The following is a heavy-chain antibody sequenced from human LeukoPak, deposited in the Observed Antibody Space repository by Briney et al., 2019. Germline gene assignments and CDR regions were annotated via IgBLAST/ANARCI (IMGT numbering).Heavy chain of an antibody. CDR1: GGSFSGYY. Sequence: SETLSLTCAVYGGSFSGYYWSWIRQPPGKGLEWIGEINHSGSTNYNPSLKSRVTIDTSKNQFSLKLSSVTAADTAVYYCARHLKGGYKAFDYWGQGTLVTVSS. CDR2: INHSGST. D-gene: IGHD3-22*01. J-gene: IGHJ4*02. V-gene: IGHV4-34*01. CDR3: ARHLKGGYKAFDY.